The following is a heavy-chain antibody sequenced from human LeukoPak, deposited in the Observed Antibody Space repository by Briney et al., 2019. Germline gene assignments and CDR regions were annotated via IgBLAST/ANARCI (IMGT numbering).Heavy chain of an antibody. J-gene: IGHJ4*02. D-gene: IGHD6-19*01. CDR3: AKDGSGWYYGTDY. CDR1: GFTFSSYG. CDR2: ISYDGSNK. V-gene: IGHV3-30*18. Sequence: PGRSLRLSCAASGFTFSSYGMHWVRQAPGKGLEWVAVISYDGSNKYYADSVKGRFTISRDNSKNTLYLRMNSLRAEDTAVYYCAKDGSGWYYGTDYWGQGTLVTVSS.